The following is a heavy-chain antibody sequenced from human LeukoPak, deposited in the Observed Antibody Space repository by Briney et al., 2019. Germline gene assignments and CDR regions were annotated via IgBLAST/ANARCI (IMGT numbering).Heavy chain of an antibody. CDR3: ARRNSFEAGLFDY. CDR1: GGSISNYY. V-gene: IGHV4-59*08. CDR2: IYDSGSS. D-gene: IGHD6-13*01. J-gene: IGHJ4*02. Sequence: SETLSLTCTISGGSISNYYWNWIRQPPGKGLEWIGYIYDSGSSNYNPSLKTRVTMSVDTSKNQFSLKLSSVTAADTAVYYCARRNSFEAGLFDYWGQGALVTVSS.